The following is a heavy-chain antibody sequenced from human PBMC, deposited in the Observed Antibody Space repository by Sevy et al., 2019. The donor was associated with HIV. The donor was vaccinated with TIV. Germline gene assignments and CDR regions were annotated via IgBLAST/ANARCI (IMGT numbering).Heavy chain of an antibody. Sequence: GGCLRLSCAASGFTFSSYAMNWVRQAPGKGLEWVSSISSSGRSTYYADSVEGRFTISRDNSENTLYLQMNSLRADDTAVYCCAKGYCSGGSCPRDYYYYGMDVWGQGTTVTVSS. V-gene: IGHV3-23*01. D-gene: IGHD2-15*01. CDR1: GFTFSSYA. CDR2: ISSSGRST. CDR3: AKGYCSGGSCPRDYYYYGMDV. J-gene: IGHJ6*02.